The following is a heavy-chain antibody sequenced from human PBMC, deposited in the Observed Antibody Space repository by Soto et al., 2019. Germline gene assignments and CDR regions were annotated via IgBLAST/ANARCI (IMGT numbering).Heavy chain of an antibody. Sequence: PSQTLSLTCAISGDSVSSNSAAWNWIRQSPSRGLEWLGRTYYRSKWYNDYAVSVKSRITINPDTSKNQLSLQLNSVTPEDTAVYYCARAGYGSGSYYPYYYGMDVWGQGTTVTVSS. V-gene: IGHV6-1*01. CDR1: GDSVSSNSAA. CDR3: ARAGYGSGSYYPYYYGMDV. J-gene: IGHJ6*02. D-gene: IGHD3-10*01. CDR2: TYYRSKWYN.